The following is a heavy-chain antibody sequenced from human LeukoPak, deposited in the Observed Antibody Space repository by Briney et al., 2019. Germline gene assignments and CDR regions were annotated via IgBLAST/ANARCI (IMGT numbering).Heavy chain of an antibody. CDR2: ISSSGRTT. V-gene: IGHV3-48*03. CDR1: GFIFSDYE. Sequence: GGSLRLSCAASGFIFSDYEMNWVRQAPGKGLEWVSYISSSGRTTFYADSVKGRFTISRDSATNSLYLQMDSLRAEDTAVYYCARDGGGHSNGNDAFDIWGQGTMVTVSS. D-gene: IGHD5-18*01. J-gene: IGHJ3*02. CDR3: ARDGGGHSNGNDAFDI.